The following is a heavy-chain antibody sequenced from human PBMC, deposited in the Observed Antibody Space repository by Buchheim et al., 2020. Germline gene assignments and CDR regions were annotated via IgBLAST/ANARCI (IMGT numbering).Heavy chain of an antibody. CDR3: ARVHLGSSAYYYYYYYMDV. CDR2: MNPNSGNT. V-gene: IGHV1-8*01. CDR1: GYTFTSYD. Sequence: QVQLVQSGAEVKKPGASVKVSCKASGYTFTSYDINWVRQATGQGLEWMGWMNPNSGNTGYAQKFQGRVTMTRNTSISTAYMELSSLRSEDTAVHYCARVHLGSSAYYYYYYYMDVWGKGTT. D-gene: IGHD6-6*01. J-gene: IGHJ6*03.